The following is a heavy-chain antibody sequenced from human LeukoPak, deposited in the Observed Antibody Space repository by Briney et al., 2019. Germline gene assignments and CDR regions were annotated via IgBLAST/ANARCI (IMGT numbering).Heavy chain of an antibody. V-gene: IGHV3-23*01. D-gene: IGHD2-21*02. CDR1: GFTFSSYA. CDR2: ISGSGGST. Sequence: GGSLRPSCAASGFTFSSYAMSWVRQAPGKGLEWVSAISGSGGSTYYADSVKGRFTISRDNSKNTLYLQMNSLRAEDTAVYYCASIVVVTAAPDYWGQGTLVTVSS. J-gene: IGHJ4*02. CDR3: ASIVVVTAAPDY.